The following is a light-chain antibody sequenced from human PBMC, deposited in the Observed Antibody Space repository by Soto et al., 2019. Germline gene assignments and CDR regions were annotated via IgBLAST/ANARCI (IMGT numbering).Light chain of an antibody. J-gene: IGLJ1*01. V-gene: IGLV1-44*01. Sequence: QSVLTQPPSASGTPGQMVTISCSGSSSNIGSNTVNWYQQLPGGAPKLLIYSSSQRPSGVPDRFSGSKSGTSASLAISGLQSEDEAEYYCAAWDDSLNGFVFGTGTKLTVL. CDR1: SSNIGSNT. CDR2: SSS. CDR3: AAWDDSLNGFV.